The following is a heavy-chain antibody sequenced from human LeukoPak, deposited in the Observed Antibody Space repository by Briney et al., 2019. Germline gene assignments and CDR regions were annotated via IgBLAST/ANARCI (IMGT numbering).Heavy chain of an antibody. CDR3: ARDYGDYVFDY. V-gene: IGHV1-46*01. J-gene: IGHJ4*02. CDR1: GYTFTTYY. D-gene: IGHD4-17*01. Sequence: GASVKVSCKASGYTFTTYYIHWVRQAPGQGLEWMGRINPDGGSTTNAQKFQGRVTMTRDTATSTVYMELSSLRSEDTAVYYCARDYGDYVFDYGGQGTLVTVSS. CDR2: INPDGGST.